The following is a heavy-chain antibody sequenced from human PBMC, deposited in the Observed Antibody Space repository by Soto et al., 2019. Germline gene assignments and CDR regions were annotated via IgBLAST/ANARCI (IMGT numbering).Heavy chain of an antibody. CDR3: ARDQLEGNWFDP. CDR1: GGSIRSGGYS. Sequence: QLQLQESGSGLVRPSQTLSLTCAVSGGSIRSGGYSWNWIRQPPGKGLEWIGYIYHSGSTLYNPSLKSRVTTSVDKSKNQSSLKLTAVTASDTAVYYCARDQLEGNWFDPWGQGTLVTVSS. D-gene: IGHD1-1*01. J-gene: IGHJ5*02. V-gene: IGHV4-30-2*01. CDR2: IYHSGST.